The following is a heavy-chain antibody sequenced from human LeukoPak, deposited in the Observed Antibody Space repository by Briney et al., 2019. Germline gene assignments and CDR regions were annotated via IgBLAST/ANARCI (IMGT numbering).Heavy chain of an antibody. CDR2: TNPKNGGT. J-gene: IGHJ5*01. V-gene: IGHV1-2*02. CDR3: VRGGAGIAVAATRYWLDS. CDR1: VCTLTGYS. D-gene: IGHD6-19*01. Sequence: ASVKVSCQASVCTLTGYSMHWVRQAAGRGLEWMGWTNPKNGGTHYAQMFQVRVTMTRDTYISTSYMEVSRLRSDDTDAYFCVRGGAGIAVAATRYWLDSWGQGTLVTVSS.